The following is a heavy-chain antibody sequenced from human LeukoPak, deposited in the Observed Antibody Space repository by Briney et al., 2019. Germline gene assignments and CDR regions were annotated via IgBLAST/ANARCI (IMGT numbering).Heavy chain of an antibody. CDR3: ARGSRYSTGWPDC. V-gene: IGHV1-2*02. CDR2: INPNSGGT. J-gene: IGHJ4*02. D-gene: IGHD6-19*01. Sequence: ASVTVSCKASVYTFTGYYMHWVRQAPGQGLGWMGWINPNSGGTNYAQKFQGRVTMTRDTSISTAYMELSRLRSDDTAVYYCARGSRYSTGWPDCWGQGTLVSV. CDR1: VYTFTGYY.